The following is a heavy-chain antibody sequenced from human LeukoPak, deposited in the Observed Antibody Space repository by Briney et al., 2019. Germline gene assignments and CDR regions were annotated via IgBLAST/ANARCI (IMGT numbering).Heavy chain of an antibody. V-gene: IGHV3-30*03. J-gene: IGHJ4*02. D-gene: IGHD3-22*01. CDR3: ARDPLYYYDSSGFDY. CDR1: GFTFSTYG. CDR2: ISSDGSKK. Sequence: GGSLRLSCAASGFTFSTYGMHWVRQAPGKGLEWVAVISSDGSKKYYADSVKGRFTISRDNAKNSLYLQMNSLRAEDTAVYYCARDPLYYYDSSGFDYWGQGTLVTVSS.